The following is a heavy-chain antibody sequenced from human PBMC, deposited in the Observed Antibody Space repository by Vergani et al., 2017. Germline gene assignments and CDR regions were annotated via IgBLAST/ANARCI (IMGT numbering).Heavy chain of an antibody. D-gene: IGHD2-15*01. CDR3: ARGSHPGWYGDFGY. CDR2: INAGNGNT. V-gene: IGHV1-3*01. CDR1: GYTFTSYA. Sequence: QVQLVQSGAEVKKPGASVKVSCKASGYTFTSYAMHWVRQAPGQRLEWMGWINAGNGNTKYSQKFQGRVTITRDTSASTAYMELSSLRSEDTAVYYCARGSHPGWYGDFGYWGQGTLVTVSS. J-gene: IGHJ4*02.